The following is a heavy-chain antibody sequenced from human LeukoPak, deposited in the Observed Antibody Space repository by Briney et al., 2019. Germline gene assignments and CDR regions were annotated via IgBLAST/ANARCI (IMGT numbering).Heavy chain of an antibody. CDR2: IYYSGST. CDR1: GGSISSSSYS. CDR3: ARVDGRPTTDCTNGVCYYPPGYYYYYGMDV. Sequence: PSETLSLTCTVSGGSISSSSYSWGWIRQPPGKGLEWIGSIYYSGSTYYNPSLKSRVTISVDTSKNQFSLKLSSVTAADTAVYYCARVDGRPTTDCTNGVCYYPPGYYYYYGMDVWGQGTTVTVSS. J-gene: IGHJ6*02. D-gene: IGHD2-8*01. V-gene: IGHV4-39*01.